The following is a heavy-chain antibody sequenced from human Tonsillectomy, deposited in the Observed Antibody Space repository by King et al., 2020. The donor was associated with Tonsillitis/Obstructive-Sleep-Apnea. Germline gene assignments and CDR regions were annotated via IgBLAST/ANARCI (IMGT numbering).Heavy chain of an antibody. Sequence: VQLVESGGGLVKPGVSLRLPCAASGFTLSDYYMSWIRQAPGKGLEWVSYISSSSSYTNYADSVKGRFTISRDNAKNSLYLQMNSLRAEDTAVYYCARGEYSYHPDYWGQGTLVTVSS. CDR1: GFTLSDYY. CDR3: ARGEYSYHPDY. CDR2: ISSSSSYT. V-gene: IGHV3-11*06. D-gene: IGHD5-18*01. J-gene: IGHJ4*02.